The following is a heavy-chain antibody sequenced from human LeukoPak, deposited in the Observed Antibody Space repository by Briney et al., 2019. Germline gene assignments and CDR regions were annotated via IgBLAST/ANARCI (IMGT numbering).Heavy chain of an antibody. Sequence: GESLKISCKGSGYSFTSYRIGWVRQMPGKGLEWMGIIYPGDSDTRYSPSFQGQVTISADKSISTAYLQWSSLKASDTAMYYCARQRAVGDGYNYVNSEYYFDYWGQGTLVTVSS. V-gene: IGHV5-51*01. CDR2: IYPGDSDT. CDR1: GYSFTSYR. J-gene: IGHJ4*02. D-gene: IGHD5-24*01. CDR3: ARQRAVGDGYNYVNSEYYFDY.